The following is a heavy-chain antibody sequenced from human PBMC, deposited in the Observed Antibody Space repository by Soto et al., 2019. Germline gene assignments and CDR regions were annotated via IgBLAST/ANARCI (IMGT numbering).Heavy chain of an antibody. J-gene: IGHJ3*01. Sequence: PXKSLSLSCAASGFTFSSYAMHWVRQAPGKGLEWVAVISYDVSNKYYADSVKGRFTISRDNSKDTLYLQMNNLRAEDTAVYYCARDDEFANENAFDLWGQGTKVTVSS. CDR3: ARDDEFANENAFDL. CDR2: ISYDVSNK. CDR1: GFTFSSYA. D-gene: IGHD1-1*01. V-gene: IGHV3-30-3*01.